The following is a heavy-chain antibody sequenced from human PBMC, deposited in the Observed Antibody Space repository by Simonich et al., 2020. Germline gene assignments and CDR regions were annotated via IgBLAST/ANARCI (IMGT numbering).Heavy chain of an antibody. CDR2: IYYSGST. V-gene: IGHV4-59*08. J-gene: IGHJ4*02. D-gene: IGHD5-12*01. CDR3: ARHDRWLQFYFDY. Sequence: QVQLQESGPGLVKPSETLSLTCTVSGGSISSYYWSWIRPPPGKGLEWIGYIYYSGSTNYNPSLKSRVTISVDTSKNQFSLKLSSVTAADTAVYYCARHDRWLQFYFDYWGQGTLVTVSS. CDR1: GGSISSYY.